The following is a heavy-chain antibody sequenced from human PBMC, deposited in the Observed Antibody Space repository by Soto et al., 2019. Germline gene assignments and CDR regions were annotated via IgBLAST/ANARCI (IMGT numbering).Heavy chain of an antibody. V-gene: IGHV3-30*18. CDR3: AKDFDYTEGSYRTPVFDY. D-gene: IGHD1-26*01. CDR1: GFTFSSYG. Sequence: QVQLVESGGGVVQPGRSLRLSCAASGFTFSSYGMHWVRQAPGKGLEWVAVISYDGSNKYYADSVKGRFTISRDNSKNTLYLQMNSLRAEYTAVYYGAKDFDYTEGSYRTPVFDYWGQGTLVTVSS. J-gene: IGHJ4*02. CDR2: ISYDGSNK.